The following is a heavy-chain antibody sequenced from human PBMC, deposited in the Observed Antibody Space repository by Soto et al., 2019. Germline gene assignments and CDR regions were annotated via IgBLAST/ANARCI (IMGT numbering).Heavy chain of an antibody. V-gene: IGHV4-34*01. Sequence: SETLSLTCAVYGGSFSGYYWSWIRQPPGKGLEWIGEINHSGSTNYNPSLKSRVTISVDTSKNQFSLKLSSVTAADTAVYYCEIIAAAGDFDYWGQGTLVTVYS. D-gene: IGHD6-13*01. CDR2: INHSGST. CDR1: GGSFSGYY. J-gene: IGHJ4*02. CDR3: EIIAAAGDFDY.